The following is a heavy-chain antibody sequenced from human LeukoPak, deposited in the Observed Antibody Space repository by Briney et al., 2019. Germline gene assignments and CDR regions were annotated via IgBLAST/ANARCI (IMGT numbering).Heavy chain of an antibody. CDR2: IYYSGST. V-gene: IGHV4-34*01. D-gene: IGHD6-13*01. J-gene: IGHJ4*02. CDR3: ASQQAAGTGLWSY. CDR1: GGSFSSYY. Sequence: PSETLSLTCAVYGGSFSSYYWGWIRQPPGKGLEWIGTIYYSGSTNYNPSLKSRVTISVGTSKNQFSLKLSSVTAADTAVYYCASQQAAGTGLWSYWGQGPLVTVSS.